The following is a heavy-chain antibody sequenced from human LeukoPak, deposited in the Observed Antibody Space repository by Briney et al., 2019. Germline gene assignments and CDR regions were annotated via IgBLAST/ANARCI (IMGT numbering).Heavy chain of an antibody. D-gene: IGHD2/OR15-2a*01. V-gene: IGHV3-23*01. CDR3: AKGRGFVSPDDH. CDR2: MSGSGGGT. J-gene: IGHJ4*02. Sequence: GRSLRLAWAVAAITLSNYGMSWVRKAAGEGLGWVACMSGSGGGTNYADSVKGRFTISRDNFKNTLYLQMNSLKAEDSALYYCAKGRGFVSPDDHWGQGTLVTVSS. CDR1: AITLSNYG.